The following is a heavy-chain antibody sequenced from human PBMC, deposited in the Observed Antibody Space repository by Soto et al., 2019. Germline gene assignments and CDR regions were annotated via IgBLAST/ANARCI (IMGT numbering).Heavy chain of an antibody. J-gene: IGHJ4*02. D-gene: IGHD3-22*01. Sequence: ASVKVSCKASGYTFTSYDINWVRQATGQGLEWMGWMNPNSGNTGYAQKFQGRVTMTRSTSISTAYMELSRLRSEDTAVYYCARGGYYYDSSAYSRPFDYWGQGTLVTVSS. CDR3: ARGGYYYDSSAYSRPFDY. CDR1: GYTFTSYD. CDR2: MNPNSGNT. V-gene: IGHV1-8*01.